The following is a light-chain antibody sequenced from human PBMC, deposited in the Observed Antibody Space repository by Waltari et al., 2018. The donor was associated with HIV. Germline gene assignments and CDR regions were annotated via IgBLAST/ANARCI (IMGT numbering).Light chain of an antibody. J-gene: IGLJ1*01. CDR1: SSNIENDN. CDR3: VGWDSRLRGYV. Sequence: QSVLTQTPSASGATGQRVTISCSGSSSNIENDNVYWYQQFPGAAPKLLIYKDTQRHSGVPDRFTGSKSGTSASLAIGGLRSDDEADYYCVGWDSRLRGYVFGAGTKVTVL. V-gene: IGLV1-47*01. CDR2: KDT.